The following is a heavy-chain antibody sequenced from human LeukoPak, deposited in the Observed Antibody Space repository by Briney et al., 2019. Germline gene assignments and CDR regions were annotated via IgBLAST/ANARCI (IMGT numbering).Heavy chain of an antibody. V-gene: IGHV1-2*02. D-gene: IGHD6-13*01. CDR2: INPNSGGT. J-gene: IGHJ5*02. CDR3: ARVAAAGTTYIWFDP. Sequence: ASVKVSCKASGYNYRDYYIHWVRQAPGQGLEWMGWINPNSGGTNYAQKFQGRVTMTRDTSISTAYMELSRLRSDDTAVYYCARVAAAGTTYIWFDPWGQGTLVTVSS. CDR1: GYNYRDYY.